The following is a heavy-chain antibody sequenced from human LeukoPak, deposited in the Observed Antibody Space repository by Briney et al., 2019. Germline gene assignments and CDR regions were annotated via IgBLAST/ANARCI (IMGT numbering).Heavy chain of an antibody. Sequence: GGSLRLSCAASRFIFSSYEMNWVRQAPGKGLEWVSYISSGGSTIYYADPVKGRFTISRDNARNSLYLQMHSLGAEDTAVYYCATLDYFDYWGQGTPVNVSS. J-gene: IGHJ4*02. CDR2: ISSGGSTI. CDR3: ATLDYFDY. CDR1: RFIFSSYE. V-gene: IGHV3-48*03.